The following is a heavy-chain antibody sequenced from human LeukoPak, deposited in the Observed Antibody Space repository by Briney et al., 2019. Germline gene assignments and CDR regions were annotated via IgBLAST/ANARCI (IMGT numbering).Heavy chain of an antibody. D-gene: IGHD4-11*01. Sequence: ASVKVSCKASGYTFTSYGITWVRQARGQGLEWMGWISAYNGNTNYAQKFQGRVTMTADTSTSTAYMELRSLRSDDTAVYYCARDSSHTDYLLYYYGMDVWGQGTTVTVSS. CDR1: GYTFTSYG. V-gene: IGHV1-18*01. CDR2: ISAYNGNT. CDR3: ARDSSHTDYLLYYYGMDV. J-gene: IGHJ6*02.